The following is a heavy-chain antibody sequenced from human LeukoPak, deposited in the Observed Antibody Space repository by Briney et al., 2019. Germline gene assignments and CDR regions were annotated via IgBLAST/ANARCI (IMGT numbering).Heavy chain of an antibody. J-gene: IGHJ6*04. CDR3: ARGRGAWGAAALLHYGMDV. Sequence: SETLSLTCAVYGGSFSGYYWSWIRQPPGKGLKWIGEINHSGSTNYNPSLKSRVTISVDTSKNQFSLKLSSVTAADTAVYYCARGRGAWGAAALLHYGMDVWGKATTVTVSS. CDR2: INHSGST. CDR1: GGSFSGYY. V-gene: IGHV4-34*01. D-gene: IGHD6-13*01.